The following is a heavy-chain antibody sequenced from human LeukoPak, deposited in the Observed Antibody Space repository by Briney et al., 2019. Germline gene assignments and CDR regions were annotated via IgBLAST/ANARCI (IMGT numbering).Heavy chain of an antibody. CDR2: IYSGGST. CDR1: GFTVGSNY. V-gene: IGHV3-53*01. D-gene: IGHD3-22*01. Sequence: PGGSLILSCAASGFTVGSNYMNWVRQAPGKGLEWVSVIYSGGSTFYADSVEGRFTISRDNSNNTLYLQMNSLRAEDAAMYYCAREYYDNSGGEDAFDIWGPGTMVTVSS. J-gene: IGHJ3*02. CDR3: AREYYDNSGGEDAFDI.